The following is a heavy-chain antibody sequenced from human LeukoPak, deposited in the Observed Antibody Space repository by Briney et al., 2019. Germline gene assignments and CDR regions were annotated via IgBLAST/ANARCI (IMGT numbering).Heavy chain of an antibody. V-gene: IGHV1-2*02. Sequence: ASVKVSCKASGYTFTGYYIHWVRQAPGQGLEWMGWINPNSGGTNYAQKFQGRVTMTRDTSISTAYMELSRLRSDDTAVYYCATAEEYYYDSSGYYYGGYFQHWGQGTLVTVSS. CDR1: GYTFTGYY. J-gene: IGHJ1*01. CDR2: INPNSGGT. CDR3: ATAEEYYYDSSGYYYGGYFQH. D-gene: IGHD3-22*01.